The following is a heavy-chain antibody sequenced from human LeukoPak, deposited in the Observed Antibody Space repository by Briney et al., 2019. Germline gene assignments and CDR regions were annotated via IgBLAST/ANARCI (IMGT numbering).Heavy chain of an antibody. CDR2: ISGSGDNT. D-gene: IGHD7-27*01. CDR3: AKDFRGSGYFFDY. CDR1: GFTFSSFA. Sequence: GGSLRLSCAASGFTFSSFALSWVRQAPGKGLEWVSAISGSGDNTFYADSVRGRFTISRDNPKNILYLQMNSLRGEDTAIYYCAKDFRGSGYFFDYWGQGTLVTVSS. J-gene: IGHJ4*02. V-gene: IGHV3-23*01.